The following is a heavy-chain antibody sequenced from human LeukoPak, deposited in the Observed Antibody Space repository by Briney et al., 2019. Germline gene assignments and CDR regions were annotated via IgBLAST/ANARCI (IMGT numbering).Heavy chain of an antibody. V-gene: IGHV4-39*01. D-gene: IGHD4-17*01. Sequence: PSETLSLTCTVSGGSISSSSYYWGWIRQPPGKGLEWIGSIYYSGSAYYNPSLKSRVTISVDTSKNQFSLKLSSVTAADTAVYDCARHPRTTVTNRVYFDYWGQGTLVTVSS. CDR1: GGSISSSSYY. J-gene: IGHJ4*02. CDR3: ARHPRTTVTNRVYFDY. CDR2: IYYSGSA.